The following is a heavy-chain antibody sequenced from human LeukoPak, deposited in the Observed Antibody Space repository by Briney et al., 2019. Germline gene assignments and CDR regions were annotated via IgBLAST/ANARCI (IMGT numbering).Heavy chain of an antibody. V-gene: IGHV1-46*01. CDR1: GYTFTSYY. D-gene: IGHD3-16*01. CDR3: ARWSAFSDYDPTGYYAMDV. CDR2: INPSGGST. J-gene: IGHJ6*02. Sequence: ASVKVSCKASGYTFTSYYMHWVRQAPGQGLEWMGIINPSGGSTSYAQKFQGRVTMTRDTSTSTVYMELSSLRSEDTAVYYCARWSAFSDYDPTGYYAMDVWGQGTTVTVSS.